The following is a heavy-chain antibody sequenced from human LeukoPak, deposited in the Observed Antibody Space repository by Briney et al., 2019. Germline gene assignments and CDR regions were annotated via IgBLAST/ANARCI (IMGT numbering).Heavy chain of an antibody. CDR1: GGSISNNNYY. CDR3: TRQVGGFPYCDY. D-gene: IGHD3-16*01. Sequence: SETLSLTCTVSGGSISNNNYYWAWIRQPPGKGLECIGSIYYSGSPYYNPSLKSRVTISVDTSKNQFSLRLSSVTAADPAVYYCTRQVGGFPYCDYWGQGTLVTVSS. J-gene: IGHJ4*02. CDR2: IYYSGSP. V-gene: IGHV4-39*01.